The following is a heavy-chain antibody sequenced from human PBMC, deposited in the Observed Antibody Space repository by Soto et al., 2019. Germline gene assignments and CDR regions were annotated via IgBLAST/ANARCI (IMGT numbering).Heavy chain of an antibody. Sequence: GGSLRLSCAASGFTFSSYAMSWVRQAPGKGLEWASAISGSGGSTYYADSVKGRFTISRDNSKNTLYLQMNSLRAEDTAVYYCAKDHVDRAYYYYYYMDVWGKGTTVTVSS. D-gene: IGHD2-21*01. CDR3: AKDHVDRAYYYYYYMDV. CDR1: GFTFSSYA. V-gene: IGHV3-23*01. J-gene: IGHJ6*03. CDR2: ISGSGGST.